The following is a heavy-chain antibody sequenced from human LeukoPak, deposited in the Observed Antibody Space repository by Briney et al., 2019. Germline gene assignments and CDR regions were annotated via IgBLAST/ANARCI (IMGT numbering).Heavy chain of an antibody. V-gene: IGHV3-64*01. D-gene: IGHD2/OR15-2a*01. CDR1: GFTFSSYA. Sequence: GGSLRLSCAASGFTFSSYAMHWVRQAPGKGLEYVSAISSNGGGTYYANSVKGRFTISRDNSKNTLYLQMGSLRAEVMAVYYCARDGRGGNTFDIWGQGTMVTVSS. J-gene: IGHJ3*02. CDR2: ISSNGGGT. CDR3: ARDGRGGNTFDI.